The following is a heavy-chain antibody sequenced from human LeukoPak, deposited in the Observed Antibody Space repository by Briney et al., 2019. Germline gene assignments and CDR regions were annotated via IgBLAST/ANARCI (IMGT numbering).Heavy chain of an antibody. Sequence: GGSLRLSCAASGFIFSSYGMHWVRQAPGKGLEWVAVIWYDGSNKYYADSVKGRFTISRDNSKNTLYLQMNSLRAEDTAVYYCASLGIAAAGGGYWGQGTLVTVSS. CDR2: IWYDGSNK. D-gene: IGHD6-13*01. V-gene: IGHV3-33*01. CDR3: ASLGIAAAGGGY. CDR1: GFIFSSYG. J-gene: IGHJ4*02.